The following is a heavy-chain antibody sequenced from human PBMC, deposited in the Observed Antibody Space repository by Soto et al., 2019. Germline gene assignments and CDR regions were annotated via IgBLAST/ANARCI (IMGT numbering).Heavy chain of an antibody. CDR1: GWTFSGYY. CDR2: INHSGST. Sequence: PSVTLSLTCATYGWTFSGYYWTLIRKPHGKGLGWTGEINHSGSTNYNTSLKSRVTISVDTSKNQLSLKRRSVTAADTAVYYCARGEGWGHLYGDYVQDAFDIWGPGNMVTVS. V-gene: IGHV4-34*01. J-gene: IGHJ3*02. CDR3: ARGEGWGHLYGDYVQDAFDI. D-gene: IGHD4-17*01.